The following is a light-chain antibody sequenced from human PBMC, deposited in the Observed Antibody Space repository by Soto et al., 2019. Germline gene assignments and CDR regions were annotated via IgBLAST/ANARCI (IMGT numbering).Light chain of an antibody. CDR3: SSYTTSSTLYV. V-gene: IGLV2-14*01. CDR1: SSDIGGYNF. Sequence: QSALTQPASVSGSPGQSITISCTGTSSDIGGYNFVSWYQQHPGKAPKLMIYEVSNRPSGLSNRFSGSKSGNTASLTISGLQAEDEVDYYCSSYTTSSTLYVFGTGTKVTVL. J-gene: IGLJ1*01. CDR2: EVS.